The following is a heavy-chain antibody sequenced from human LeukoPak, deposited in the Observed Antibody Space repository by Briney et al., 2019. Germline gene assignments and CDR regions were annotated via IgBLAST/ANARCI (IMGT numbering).Heavy chain of an antibody. Sequence: PGRSLTPSCAPAGSALGDYSTNCVRHAPGEGLGWVSYISSSDNTIHYADSVKGRFTISRHNAKNSLYLEMNSLRDQDTAVYYCARVHRGYSYGRLDYWREGTLVTVPS. CDR3: ARVHRGYSYGRLDY. V-gene: IGHV3-48*02. CDR1: GSALGDYS. CDR2: ISSSDNTI. D-gene: IGHD5-18*01. J-gene: IGHJ4*02.